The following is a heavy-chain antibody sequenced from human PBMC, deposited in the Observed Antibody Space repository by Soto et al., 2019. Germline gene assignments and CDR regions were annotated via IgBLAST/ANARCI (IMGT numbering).Heavy chain of an antibody. V-gene: IGHV1-69*13. CDR3: ARGLPYYYGAGSYNYYGMDV. J-gene: IGHJ6*02. CDR2: IIPIFGTA. CDR1: GGTFSSYA. Sequence: SVKVSCKASGGTFSSYAISWVRQAPGQGLEWMGGIIPIFGTANYAQKFQGRVTITADESTSTAYMELSSLRSEDTAVYYCARGLPYYYGAGSYNYYGMDVWGQVTTVTVSS. D-gene: IGHD3-10*01.